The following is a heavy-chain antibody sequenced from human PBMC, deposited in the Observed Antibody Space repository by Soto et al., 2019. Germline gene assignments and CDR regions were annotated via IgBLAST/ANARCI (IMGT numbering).Heavy chain of an antibody. Sequence: QVQLVQSGPEVTMPGASVKVSCKTSGYTFTAYGLAWLRQAPGQRPEWLGGVVTANANTNYAEKFQGRVTMTSDRSTTTTYMELRSLRSDDTAVYYCARELNTDPTAYYSFAYWGQGTLVTVSS. J-gene: IGHJ4*02. D-gene: IGHD3-9*01. V-gene: IGHV1-18*01. CDR2: VVTANANT. CDR3: ARELNTDPTAYYSFAY. CDR1: GYTFTAYG.